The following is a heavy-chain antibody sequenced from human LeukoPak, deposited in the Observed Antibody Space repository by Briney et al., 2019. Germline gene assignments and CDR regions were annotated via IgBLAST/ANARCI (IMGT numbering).Heavy chain of an antibody. J-gene: IGHJ6*02. V-gene: IGHV3-21*04. CDR3: ARVAYYYDSAGKSLKFFYGMDV. D-gene: IGHD3-22*01. CDR2: ISGTSSYI. Sequence: GGSLRLSCAASGFAFGSYAMNWVRQAPGKGLEWVSSISGTSSYIHYADSVKGRFIISRDNAKNSLYLQMSSLRPEDTAVYYCARVAYYYDSAGKSLKFFYGMDVWGQGTTVTVS. CDR1: GFAFGSYA.